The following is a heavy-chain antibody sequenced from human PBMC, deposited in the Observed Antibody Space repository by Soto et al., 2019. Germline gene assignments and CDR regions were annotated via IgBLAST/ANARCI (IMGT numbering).Heavy chain of an antibody. Sequence: QVQLVQSGAEVKKPGSSVKVSCKASGFTVTSYGICWVRQAPGQGVAWMGWISANNGTTKYAQKRSGRITMTTDTCTRPGYTERRSLSAHDPAVDECARDMHVGGVDYWGQGPRVTVS. V-gene: IGHV1-18*01. CDR1: GFTVTSYG. CDR3: ARDMHVGGVDY. D-gene: IGHD1-26*01. J-gene: IGHJ4*02. CDR2: ISANNGTT.